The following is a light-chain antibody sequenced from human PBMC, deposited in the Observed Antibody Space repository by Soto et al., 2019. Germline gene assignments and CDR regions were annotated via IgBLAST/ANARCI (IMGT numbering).Light chain of an antibody. CDR1: QSISSW. V-gene: IGKV1-39*01. J-gene: IGKJ5*01. Sequence: DIQITQSPSTLSASVGDRVTITCRASQSISSWLAWYQQKPGKAPKLLIYDVSTVESGVPSRFSGSGSGTDFTLTISSLQPEDFATYYCQQSYSTPRDFGQGTRLEIK. CDR3: QQSYSTPRD. CDR2: DVS.